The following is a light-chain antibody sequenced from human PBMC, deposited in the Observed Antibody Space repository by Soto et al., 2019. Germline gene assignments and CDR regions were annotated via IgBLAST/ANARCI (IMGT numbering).Light chain of an antibody. CDR1: QSISSW. V-gene: IGKV1-5*03. Sequence: DIQMTQSPSTLSASVGDRVTITCRASQSISSWLAWYQQKPGKAPNLLIYKASSLESGVPSRFSGSASGTEFTLTISSLQPDDFVTYYSQHYNIYPWTFGQGTKVEIK. CDR3: QHYNIYPWT. J-gene: IGKJ1*01. CDR2: KAS.